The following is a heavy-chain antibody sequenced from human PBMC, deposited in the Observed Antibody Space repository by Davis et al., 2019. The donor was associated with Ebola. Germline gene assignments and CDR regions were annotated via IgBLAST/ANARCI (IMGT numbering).Heavy chain of an antibody. CDR3: ANGGSYELPFGY. D-gene: IGHD1-26*01. Sequence: GGSLRLSCAASGFTFSSYAMSWVRQAPGKGLEWVSGISTGGGVTIYADSVKGRFTISRDNSKNTLYLQMNSLRAEDTAVYYCANGGSYELPFGYWGQGTLVTVSS. V-gene: IGHV3-23*01. J-gene: IGHJ4*02. CDR1: GFTFSSYA. CDR2: ISTGGGVT.